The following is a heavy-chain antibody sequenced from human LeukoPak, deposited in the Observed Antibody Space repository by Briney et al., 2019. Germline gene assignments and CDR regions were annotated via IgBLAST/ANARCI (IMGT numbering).Heavy chain of an antibody. CDR1: GFTFSSYS. Sequence: GGSLRLSCAASGFTFSSYSTNWVRQAPGKGLEWVSSISSSSSYIYYADSVKGRFTISRDNAKNSLYLQMNSLRAEDTAVYYCARGLVLRYFDWFYTPDYWGQGTLVTVSS. CDR2: ISSSSSYI. D-gene: IGHD3-9*01. CDR3: ARGLVLRYFDWFYTPDY. J-gene: IGHJ4*02. V-gene: IGHV3-21*01.